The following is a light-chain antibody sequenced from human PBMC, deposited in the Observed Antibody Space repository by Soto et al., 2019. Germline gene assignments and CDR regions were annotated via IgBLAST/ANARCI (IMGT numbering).Light chain of an antibody. J-gene: IGLJ1*01. CDR3: QVWDSSSDPYV. Sequence: SSELTQPPSVSVAPGKTARITCGGSNIGSKSVHWYQQKPGQAPVLVIYYDSDRPSGIPERFSGSNSGNTATLTISRVEAGDEADYYGQVWDSSSDPYVFGTGTKLTVL. V-gene: IGLV3-21*04. CDR2: YDS. CDR1: NIGSKS.